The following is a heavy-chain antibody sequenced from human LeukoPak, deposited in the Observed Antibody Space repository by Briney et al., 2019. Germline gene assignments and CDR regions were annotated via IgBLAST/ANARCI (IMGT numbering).Heavy chain of an antibody. V-gene: IGHV3-33*01. D-gene: IGHD2-21*01. CDR1: GFTFTNYG. J-gene: IGHJ6*02. CDR2: TWYDGSNK. Sequence: GGSLRLSCAASGFTFTNYGMHWVRQAPGKGLEWVAVTWYDGSNKYYADSVKGRFTISRDNSKNTLYLQMNSLRAEDTAVYYCARGEGYCGGDCYYGMDVWGQGTTVTVSS. CDR3: ARGEGYCGGDCYYGMDV.